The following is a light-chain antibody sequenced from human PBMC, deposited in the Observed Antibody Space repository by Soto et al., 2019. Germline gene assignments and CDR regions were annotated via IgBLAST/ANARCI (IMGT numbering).Light chain of an antibody. CDR2: EIS. CDR3: LQLTHVPCT. Sequence: DIVMTQTPLSSPVTLGQPASISCRSSQSLVHSDGNTYLSWLQQRPGQPPRLLIHEISNRFPGGPDRFTGSEAGADFTLTVSWLEAEDVCFYYCLQLTHVPCTFCQGTKVETK. CDR1: QSLVHSDGNTY. V-gene: IGKV2-24*01. J-gene: IGKJ1*01.